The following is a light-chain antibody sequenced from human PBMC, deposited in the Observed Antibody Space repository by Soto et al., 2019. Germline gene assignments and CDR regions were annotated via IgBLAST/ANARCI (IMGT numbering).Light chain of an antibody. CDR2: DAS. V-gene: IGKV1-5*01. CDR3: QQYYDYRT. Sequence: DIQVTQSPATLSASVGDRVTITCRASQSISTWLAWYQQKPGKAPKLLIYDASSLESGIPSRFSGSGSRTEFTLTISSLQPEDYATYYCQQYYDYRTFGQGTKV. J-gene: IGKJ2*01. CDR1: QSISTW.